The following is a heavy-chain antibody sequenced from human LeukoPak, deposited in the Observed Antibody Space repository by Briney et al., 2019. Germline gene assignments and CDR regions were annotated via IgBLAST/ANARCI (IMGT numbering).Heavy chain of an antibody. CDR1: GDSVSSNSAT. D-gene: IGHD1-1*01. V-gene: IGHV6-1*01. Sequence: SETLSLTCVIFGDSVSSNSATWNWIRQSPSRGLEWLGRTYYRSKWFEEYAPSLKSRISVNRDTSKNQFSLQVNSVTPDDTAVYFCARALVGPVNCALDVWGQGTTVTVSS. CDR2: TYYRSKWFE. J-gene: IGHJ6*02. CDR3: ARALVGPVNCALDV.